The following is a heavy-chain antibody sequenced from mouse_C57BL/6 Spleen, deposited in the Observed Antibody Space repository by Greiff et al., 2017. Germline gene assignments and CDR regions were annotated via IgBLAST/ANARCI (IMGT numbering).Heavy chain of an antibody. CDR2: IRSKSSNYAT. D-gene: IGHD1-3*01. J-gene: IGHJ3*01. Sequence: EVKVVESGGGLVQPKGSLKLSCAASGFTFNTYAMHWVRPAPGKGLEWVARIRSKSSNYATYYADSVKDRFTISRDDSQSMLYLQMNNLITEDTAMYYCVREDWSGLWFAYWGQGTLVTVSA. CDR3: VREDWSGLWFAY. V-gene: IGHV10-3*01. CDR1: GFTFNTYA.